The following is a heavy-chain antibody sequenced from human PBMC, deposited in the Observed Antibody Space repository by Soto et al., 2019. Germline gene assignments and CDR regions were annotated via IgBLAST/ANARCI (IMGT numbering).Heavy chain of an antibody. Sequence: PVESLKISGNGAGFTFTIYCIALVLQMPGKGLEWMGIIYPGDSDSSYSPSFQGQVTISADKSINTAYLHWSSLKASDTAIYYCAKHEGYCSTTTCSNFDYWCQGTLVTV. CDR1: GFTFTIYC. V-gene: IGHV5-51*01. J-gene: IGHJ4*02. CDR2: IYPGDSDS. CDR3: AKHEGYCSTTTCSNFDY. D-gene: IGHD2-2*01.